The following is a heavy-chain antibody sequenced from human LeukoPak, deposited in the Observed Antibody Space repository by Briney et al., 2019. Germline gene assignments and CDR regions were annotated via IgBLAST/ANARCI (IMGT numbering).Heavy chain of an antibody. V-gene: IGHV1-46*03. J-gene: IGHJ4*02. CDR2: INPSGGST. Sequence: GASVKVSCKASGYTITSYYMHWVRQAPGQGLEWMGIINPSGGSTSYAQKFQGRVTMTRDTSASTVYMELSSLRSEDTAVYYCSLTVAESSVDYWGQGTLVTVSS. CDR1: GYTITSYY. CDR3: SLTVAESSVDY. D-gene: IGHD6-19*01.